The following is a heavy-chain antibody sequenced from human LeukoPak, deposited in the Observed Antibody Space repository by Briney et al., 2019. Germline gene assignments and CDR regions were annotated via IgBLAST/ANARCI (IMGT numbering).Heavy chain of an antibody. CDR3: AKAGYYGSGSRHNYYYYYMDV. J-gene: IGHJ6*03. Sequence: GGSLRLSCAASGFTFSTYWMSWVRQAPGKGLEWVAVIWYGGSNKYYADSVKGRFTISRDNSKNTLYLQMNSLRAEDTAVYYCAKAGYYGSGSRHNYYYYYMDVWGKGTTVTVSS. CDR2: IWYGGSNK. V-gene: IGHV3-30*02. D-gene: IGHD3-10*01. CDR1: GFTFSTYW.